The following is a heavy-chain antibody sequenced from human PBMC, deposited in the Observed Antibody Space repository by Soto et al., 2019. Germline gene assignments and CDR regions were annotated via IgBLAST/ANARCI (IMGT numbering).Heavy chain of an antibody. CDR2: IIPIFDTP. V-gene: IGHV1-69*01. Sequence: QVQVVQSGAEVKKPGSAVKVSCKASGGTFTKYAMNWVRQAPGQGPEWMGGIIPIFDTPRYAQRFQGRVTITVDESTNTAYMDLSSLTFEDTAMYYCARSIGSGGVVGGFDYWGQGTLVTVSS. CDR1: GGTFTKYA. J-gene: IGHJ4*02. CDR3: ARSIGSGGVVGGFDY. D-gene: IGHD3-16*02.